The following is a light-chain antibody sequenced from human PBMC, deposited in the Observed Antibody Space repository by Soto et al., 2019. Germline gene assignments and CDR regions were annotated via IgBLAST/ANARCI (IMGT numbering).Light chain of an antibody. CDR2: GAS. J-gene: IGKJ1*01. V-gene: IGKV3D-15*01. CDR1: QSVSNN. Sequence: DMELTQAPDTLSLSPGERATLSCRASQSVSNNYLAWYQQKPGQAPRLLIYGASNRATGIPDRFSGSGSGTEFTLTISSLQSEDFAVYYCQQYNTWPRTFGQGTKVDIK. CDR3: QQYNTWPRT.